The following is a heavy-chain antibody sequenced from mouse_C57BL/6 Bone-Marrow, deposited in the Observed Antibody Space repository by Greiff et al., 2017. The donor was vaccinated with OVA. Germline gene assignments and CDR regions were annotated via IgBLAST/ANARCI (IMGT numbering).Heavy chain of an antibody. Sequence: VQLQESGPGLVAPSQSLSITCTVSGFSLTSYGVHWVRQPPGKGLEWLVVIWSDGSTTYNSALKSRLSISKDNSKSQVFLKMNSLQTDDTAMYYCARHQSSRGYAMDYWGQGTSVTVSS. J-gene: IGHJ4*01. CDR1: GFSLTSYG. CDR2: IWSDGST. V-gene: IGHV2-6-1*01. CDR3: ARHQSSRGYAMDY. D-gene: IGHD1-3*01.